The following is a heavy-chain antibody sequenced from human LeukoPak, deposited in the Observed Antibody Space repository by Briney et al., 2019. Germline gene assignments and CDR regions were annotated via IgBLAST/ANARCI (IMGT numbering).Heavy chain of an antibody. CDR2: INWNGGST. J-gene: IGHJ6*04. CDR1: GFIFDDYG. Sequence: GGSLRLSCAASGFIFDDYGMSWVRQAPGKGLEWVSGINWNGGSTGYADSVKGRFTISRDNAKNSLYLQMNSLRAEDTALYYCARGNYDFWSGYYLVWGKGTTVTVSS. D-gene: IGHD3-3*01. V-gene: IGHV3-20*04. CDR3: ARGNYDFWSGYYLV.